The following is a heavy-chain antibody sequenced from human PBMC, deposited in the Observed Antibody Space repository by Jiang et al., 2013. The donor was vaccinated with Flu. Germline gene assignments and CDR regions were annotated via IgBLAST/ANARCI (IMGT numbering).Heavy chain of an antibody. CDR3: ARRPSSSWGYYYYIDV. CDR1: GGTFSNYG. V-gene: IGHV1-69*01. D-gene: IGHD6-13*01. J-gene: IGHJ6*03. Sequence: KVSCKASGGTFSNYGIGWVRQAPGQGLEWMGGIIPIFGTTTYTQKFQGRVTITADESTSTAYMELSSLRSEDTAVYYCARRPSSSWGYYYYIDVWGKGTTVTVSS. CDR2: IIPIFGTT.